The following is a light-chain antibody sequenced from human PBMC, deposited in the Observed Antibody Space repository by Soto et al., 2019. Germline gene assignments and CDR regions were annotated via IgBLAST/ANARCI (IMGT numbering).Light chain of an antibody. CDR3: SSYSSSSTRV. Sequence: QSALTQPASVPGSPGQSITISCTGTSSDVGGYNYVSWYQQHPGKVPKLMIYGVSNRPSGVSNRFSGSKSGNTASLTISGLQAEDEADYYCSSYSSSSTRVFGGGTKVTVL. J-gene: IGLJ3*02. CDR1: SSDVGGYNY. CDR2: GVS. V-gene: IGLV2-14*01.